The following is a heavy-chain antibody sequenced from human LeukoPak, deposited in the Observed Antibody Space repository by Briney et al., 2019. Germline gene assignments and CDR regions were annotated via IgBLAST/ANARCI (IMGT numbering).Heavy chain of an antibody. CDR1: GGSISSHY. V-gene: IGHV4-59*11. CDR2: IYYSGST. D-gene: IGHD3-3*01. J-gene: IGHJ4*02. CDR3: ARVVRFLEWRFDY. Sequence: SETLSLTCTVSGGSISSHYWSWIRQPPGKGLEWIGYIYYSGSTNYNPSLKSRVTISVDTSKNQFSLKLSSVTAADTAVYYCARVVRFLEWRFDYWGQGTPVTVSS.